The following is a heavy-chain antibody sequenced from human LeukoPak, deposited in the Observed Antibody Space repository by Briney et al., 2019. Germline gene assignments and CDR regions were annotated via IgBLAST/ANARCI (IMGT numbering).Heavy chain of an antibody. CDR1: GFTFSSTW. CDR2: IQPDGSEG. J-gene: IGHJ4*02. Sequence: GGSLRLSCAASGFTFSSTWMSWVRQAPGKGLEWVGNIQPDGSEGYPVDSVKGRFTISRDNARNSLFLQMNSLRAEDTAVYYCARKNGLDYWGQGTLVTVSS. CDR3: ARKNGLDY. V-gene: IGHV3-7*01.